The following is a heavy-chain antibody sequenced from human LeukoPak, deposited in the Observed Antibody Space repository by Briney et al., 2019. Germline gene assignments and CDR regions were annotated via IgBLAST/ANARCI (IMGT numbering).Heavy chain of an antibody. CDR2: IYYTGST. Sequence: SETLSLTCSVSGSSISSLYWSWIRQPPGKGLEWIGYIYYTGSTNYNPSLKIRVTIFVATSKKQSSLRLSSVPAADTAVYYCARHRAYSSSSPFDYWGQGTLVTVSS. J-gene: IGHJ4*02. CDR3: ARHRAYSSSSPFDY. D-gene: IGHD6-6*01. V-gene: IGHV4-59*08. CDR1: GSSISSLY.